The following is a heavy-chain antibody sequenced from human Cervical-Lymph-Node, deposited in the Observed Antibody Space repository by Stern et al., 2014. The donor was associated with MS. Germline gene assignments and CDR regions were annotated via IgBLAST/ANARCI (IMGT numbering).Heavy chain of an antibody. Sequence: EVQLVESGGGLVQPGGSLRLSCAASGFTFTTRSLNCVRLAHRKVLEWISFISRSATMTFYADSVKGRFTISRDNAKNSLYLQMNRLRVEDTAVYYCASLNEDDYNNYGLDVWGLGTTVTVSS. J-gene: IGHJ6*02. V-gene: IGHV3-48*01. CDR3: ASLNEDDYNNYGLDV. CDR2: ISRSATMT. CDR1: GFTFTTRS.